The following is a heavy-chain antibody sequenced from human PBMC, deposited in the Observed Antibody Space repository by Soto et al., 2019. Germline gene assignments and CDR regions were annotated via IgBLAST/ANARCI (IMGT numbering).Heavy chain of an antibody. CDR2: FDPEDGET. D-gene: IGHD5-12*01. Sequence: QVQLVQSGAEVKKPGASVKVSCKVSGHTLTEFSMHWVRQAPGKGLEWMGGFDPEDGETIYAQRFQGRVTMTEDTSTDSAYMELSSLRSDDTAIYYCAEETTRWLHSPCDYCGQGTLATVCS. CDR3: AEETTRWLHSPCDY. CDR1: GHTLTEFS. V-gene: IGHV1-24*01. J-gene: IGHJ4*02.